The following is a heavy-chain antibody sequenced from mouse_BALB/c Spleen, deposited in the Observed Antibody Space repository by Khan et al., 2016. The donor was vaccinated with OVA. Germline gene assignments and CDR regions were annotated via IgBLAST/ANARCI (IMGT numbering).Heavy chain of an antibody. D-gene: IGHD1-1*01. V-gene: IGHV1-20*02. Sequence: VRLQQSGPELVKPGASVKISCKASGYSFTGYFMNWVMQSHGKRLEWIGRINPHIGETFYNQKFTDKATLTVDESSTTAHMELRSLASDVSAVYYCARKNGSDFDYWGQGTTLTVSS. CDR1: GYSFTGYF. CDR2: INPHIGET. J-gene: IGHJ2*01. CDR3: ARKNGSDFDY.